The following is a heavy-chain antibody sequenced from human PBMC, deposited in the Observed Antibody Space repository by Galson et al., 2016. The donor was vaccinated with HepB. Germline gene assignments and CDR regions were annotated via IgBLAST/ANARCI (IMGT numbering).Heavy chain of an antibody. CDR1: RFTFSSHW. CDR3: ARDRVSGWAFDY. D-gene: IGHD6-19*01. V-gene: IGHV3-7*01. Sequence: SLRLSCAASRFTFSSHWMSWVRQAPGKGLEWVANIKHDGSQNYYVDSVKGRFTTSRDNAENSFYLQMNSLRVEDTAVYYCARDRVSGWAFDYWGQGTLVTVSS. J-gene: IGHJ4*02. CDR2: IKHDGSQN.